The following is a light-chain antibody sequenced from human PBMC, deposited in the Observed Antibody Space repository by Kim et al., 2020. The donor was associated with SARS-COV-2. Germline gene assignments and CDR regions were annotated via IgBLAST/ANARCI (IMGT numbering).Light chain of an antibody. Sequence: EIVLTQSPGTLSLSPGERATLSCRASQSIISNHLAWYQQRPGQPPRLLIYAASSRNFGIPDRFSGSGSGTDFTLTITRLEPEDFAVYYCQHFATSRTFGQGTKVDIK. CDR3: QHFATSRT. CDR2: AAS. CDR1: QSIISNH. V-gene: IGKV3-20*01. J-gene: IGKJ1*01.